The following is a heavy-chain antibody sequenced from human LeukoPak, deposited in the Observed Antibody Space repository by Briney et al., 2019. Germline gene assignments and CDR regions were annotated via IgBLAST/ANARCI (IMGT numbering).Heavy chain of an antibody. D-gene: IGHD3-10*01. CDR3: ARVSSCQRALLWFGGCYYMDV. V-gene: IGHV4-39*07. J-gene: IGHJ6*03. CDR2: IYYSGST. Sequence: SETLSLTRTVSGGSISSSSYYWGWIRQPPGKGLEWIGSIYYSGSTYYNPSLKSRVTISVDTSKNQFSLKLSSVTAADTAVYYCARVSSCQRALLWFGGCYYMDVWGKGTTVTVSS. CDR1: GGSISSSSYY.